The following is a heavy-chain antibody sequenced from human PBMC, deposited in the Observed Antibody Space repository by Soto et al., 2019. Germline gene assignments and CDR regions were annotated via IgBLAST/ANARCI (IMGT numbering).Heavy chain of an antibody. CDR3: ARPQYFGEDGAFNI. V-gene: IGHV4-4*07. CDR2: IHTSGST. CDR1: GGSISDFY. D-gene: IGHD3-10*01. J-gene: IGHJ3*02. Sequence: QVQLQESGPGLVKPSETLSLICTVSGGSISDFYWSWIRQPAGKGLEWIGRIHTSGSTNINPSLKRRVSVSVDTSRNQLSLTLTSVTAADTAAYYCARPQYFGEDGAFNIWGQATVVTVSS.